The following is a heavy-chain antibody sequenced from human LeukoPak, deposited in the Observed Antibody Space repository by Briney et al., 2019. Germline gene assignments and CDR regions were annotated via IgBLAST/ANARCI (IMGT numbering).Heavy chain of an antibody. J-gene: IGHJ4*02. CDR2: IWYDGSNK. CDR1: GFTFSSYG. D-gene: IGHD3-16*02. CDR3: ARVWELSYDY. Sequence: GGSLRLSCAASGFTFSSYGMHWVRQAPGKGLEWVAVIWYDGSNKYYADSVKGRFTISRDNSKNTVDLQVSSLRAEDTAVYYCARVWELSYDYWGQGTLVTVSS. V-gene: IGHV3-33*01.